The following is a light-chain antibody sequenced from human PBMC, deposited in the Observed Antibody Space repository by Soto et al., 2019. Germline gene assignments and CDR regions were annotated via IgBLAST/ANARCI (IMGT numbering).Light chain of an antibody. Sequence: DIQMTQSPSTLSASVGDRVTITCRASQSIADWLAWYQQKPGKAPKVLIYKASSLESGVPSRFSGSGSGTQFTLSISSLQPGDFATYHCQQYNTYPWTFGQGTKVEIK. CDR2: KAS. CDR1: QSIADW. V-gene: IGKV1-5*03. J-gene: IGKJ1*01. CDR3: QQYNTYPWT.